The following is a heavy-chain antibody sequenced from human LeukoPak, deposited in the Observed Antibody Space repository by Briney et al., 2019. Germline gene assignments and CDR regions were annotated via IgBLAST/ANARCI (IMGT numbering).Heavy chain of an antibody. J-gene: IGHJ4*02. V-gene: IGHV3-9*01. CDR3: ARAVGYSYPYFDY. D-gene: IGHD5-18*01. CDR2: ISWNSGSI. CDR1: GFTFDDYA. Sequence: GGSLRLSCAASGFTFDDYAMHWVRQAPGKGLEWVSGISWNSGSIGYADSVKGRFTISRDNAKNSLYLQMNSLRAEDTAVYYCARAVGYSYPYFDYWGQGTLVTVSS.